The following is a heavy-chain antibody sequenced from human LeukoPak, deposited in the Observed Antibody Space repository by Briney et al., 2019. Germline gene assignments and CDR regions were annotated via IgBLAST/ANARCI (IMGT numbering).Heavy chain of an antibody. J-gene: IGHJ4*02. V-gene: IGHV3-74*01. D-gene: IGHD6-19*01. CDR2: INSDGSST. CDR3: AISSGWLSIY. CDR1: GFTISSSW. Sequence: GGSLRLSCAASGFTISSSWMHWVRQVPGKGLVWVSRINSDGSSTNYADFVKGRFTISRDNAKNTLNLQMNSLRADDTAVYYSAISSGWLSIYWGQGTLVTVSS.